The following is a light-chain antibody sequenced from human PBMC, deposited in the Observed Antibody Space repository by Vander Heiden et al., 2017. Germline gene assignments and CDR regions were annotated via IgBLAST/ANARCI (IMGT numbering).Light chain of an antibody. Sequence: QPALTPPPPSSSAPPQQVTISCTGTSCDVGSNNYVSCYQQHPSKPPKLMICKVRKRSAGVAHRFSGSTSGNTASLTIAGHQAEEAADYYCSSDTSLNTLKVFGGGTKLTVL. CDR3: SSDTSLNTLKV. CDR2: KVR. J-gene: IGLJ3*02. V-gene: IGLV2-14*01. CDR1: SCDVGSNNY.